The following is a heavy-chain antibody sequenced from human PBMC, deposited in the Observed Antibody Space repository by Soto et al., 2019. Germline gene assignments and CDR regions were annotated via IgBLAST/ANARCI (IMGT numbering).Heavy chain of an antibody. Sequence: SEPMCLTCTVSGDSSSSGDYYWSWIRQPPGKGLEWIGYTYYSGSTYYNPSLKSRVTISVDTSKNQFSLKLSSVTAADTAVYYCARVGGFGATTIDYWGQGTLVTVSS. CDR3: ARVGGFGATTIDY. D-gene: IGHD3-10*01. V-gene: IGHV4-30-4*01. J-gene: IGHJ4*02. CDR1: GDSSSSGDYY. CDR2: TYYSGST.